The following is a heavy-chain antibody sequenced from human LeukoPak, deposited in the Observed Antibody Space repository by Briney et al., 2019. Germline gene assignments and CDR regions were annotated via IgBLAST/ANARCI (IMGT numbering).Heavy chain of an antibody. CDR3: ARHLTMITVPRDAFDI. Sequence: GESLKISCKASGYRFTSYWIGWVRQMPGKGLEWMGVTYPGDSDTRYSPSFQGQVTISADKSLSTAYLQWSGLKASDTAMYYCARHLTMITVPRDAFDIWGQGTMVTVSS. CDR2: TYPGDSDT. D-gene: IGHD3-16*01. V-gene: IGHV5-51*01. CDR1: GYRFTSYW. J-gene: IGHJ3*02.